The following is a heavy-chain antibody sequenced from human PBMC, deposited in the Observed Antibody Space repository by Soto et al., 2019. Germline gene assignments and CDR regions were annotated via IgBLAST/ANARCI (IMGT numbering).Heavy chain of an antibody. CDR3: ARATYYYASSGYSDSVLDY. CDR2: IYYSGNT. D-gene: IGHD3-22*01. Sequence: PSETLSLTCTVSGGSISSGGYYWSWIRQHPGKGLEWIGYIYYSGNTDYNPSRKSRVTISDDTSKNHLSLKLSTVTAADKAVYYSARATYYYASSGYSDSVLDYSGQGTLVTVPS. CDR1: GGSISSGGYY. V-gene: IGHV4-31*03. J-gene: IGHJ4*02.